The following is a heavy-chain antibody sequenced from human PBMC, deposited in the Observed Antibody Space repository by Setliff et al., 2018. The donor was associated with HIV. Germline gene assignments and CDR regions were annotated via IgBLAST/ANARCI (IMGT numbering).Heavy chain of an antibody. CDR2: IYHSGNT. Sequence: SETLSLTCTVSGDSISSDFYWGWIRQPPGKGLEWIASIYHSGNTYYMPSLQSRVTISVDMSKNQFSLKLNSVTAADTAVYYCARGEACGGGCHYAFELWGRGTMVT. D-gene: IGHD2-21*02. V-gene: IGHV4-38-2*02. CDR1: GDSISSDFY. J-gene: IGHJ3*01. CDR3: ARGEACGGGCHYAFEL.